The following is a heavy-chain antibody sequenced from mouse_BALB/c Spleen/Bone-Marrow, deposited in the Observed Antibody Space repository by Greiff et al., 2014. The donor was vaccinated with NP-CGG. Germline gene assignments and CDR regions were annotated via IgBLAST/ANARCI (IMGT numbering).Heavy chain of an antibody. CDR1: GYTFSSYW. CDR3: ARSDGYYYAMDY. V-gene: IGHV1-9*01. CDR2: ILPGSGST. D-gene: IGHD2-3*01. J-gene: IGHJ4*01. Sequence: QVQLQQPGAELMKPGASVKISCKATGYTFSSYWIEWVKQRPGHGLEWIGEILPGSGSTNYNEKFKGKATFTADTSSNTAYMQLSSLTSEDSAVYYCARSDGYYYAMDYGGQGTSVTVSS.